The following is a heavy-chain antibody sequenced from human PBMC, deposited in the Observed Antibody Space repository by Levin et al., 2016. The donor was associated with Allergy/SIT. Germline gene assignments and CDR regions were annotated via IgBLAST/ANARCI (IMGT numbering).Heavy chain of an antibody. D-gene: IGHD3-3*01. V-gene: IGHV3-7*03. J-gene: IGHJ4*02. CDR2: IKQDGSEK. CDR3: ASLRKEWLYGYFDY. Sequence: VRQAPGKGLEWVANIKQDGSEKYYVDSVKGRFTISRDNAKNSLYLQMNSLRAEDTAVYYCASLRKEWLYGYFDYWGQGTLVTVSS.